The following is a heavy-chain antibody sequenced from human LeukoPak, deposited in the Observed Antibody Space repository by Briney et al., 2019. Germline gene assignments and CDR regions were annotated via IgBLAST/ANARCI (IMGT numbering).Heavy chain of an antibody. CDR1: GDSLSNYY. V-gene: IGHV4-59*08. J-gene: IGHJ4*02. D-gene: IGHD3-10*01. CDR3: ARLHDYGSGTFYNDY. Sequence: SETLSLTCSVSGDSLSNYYWTWMRQPPGKGLEWVGYIYYTGSPNYNPSLKSRVTISVDTFKNQFSLKLSSVTAADTAVYYCARLHDYGSGTFYNDYWGQGTLVTVSS. CDR2: IYYTGSP.